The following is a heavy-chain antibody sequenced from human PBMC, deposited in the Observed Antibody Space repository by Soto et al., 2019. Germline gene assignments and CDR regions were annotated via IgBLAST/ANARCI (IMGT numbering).Heavy chain of an antibody. J-gene: IGHJ6*02. Sequence: PGGSLGLSCAASGFTFSSYAMHWVRQAPGKGLEWVAVISYDGSNKYYADSVKGRFTISRDNSKNTLYLQMNSLRAEDTAVYYCARSYMTYYYYGMDVWGQGTTVTVSS. CDR3: ARSYMTYYYYGMDV. CDR1: GFTFSSYA. D-gene: IGHD1-1*01. V-gene: IGHV3-30-3*01. CDR2: ISYDGSNK.